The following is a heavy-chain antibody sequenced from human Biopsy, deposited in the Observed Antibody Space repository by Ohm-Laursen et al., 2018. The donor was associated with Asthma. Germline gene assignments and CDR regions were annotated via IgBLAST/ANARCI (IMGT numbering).Heavy chain of an antibody. CDR3: ARIKIRIGAGTDRYFDL. CDR2: IDPNSGGT. D-gene: IGHD3-16*01. Sequence: GSSVKVSCNASGYPFTDYYVHWVRQAPGQGLEWMGRIDPNSGGTNYAQKFLGRVTMTRDTSVNTAFMVLSRLRSDDTAVYYCARIKIRIGAGTDRYFDLWGRGTPVTVSS. CDR1: GYPFTDYY. V-gene: IGHV1-2*06. J-gene: IGHJ2*01.